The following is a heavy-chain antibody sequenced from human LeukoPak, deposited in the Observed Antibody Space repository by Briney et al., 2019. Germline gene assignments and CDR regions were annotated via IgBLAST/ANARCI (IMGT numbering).Heavy chain of an antibody. J-gene: IGHJ4*02. Sequence: GTLSLTCTVSGDSINSLDLWSWVRQAPGKGLEWVSVIYTGGSTYYADSVKGRFTISRDNSKNTLYVQMNSLRAEDTAVYYCARARGTSATAPDYWGQGTLVTVSS. CDR2: IYTGGST. CDR1: GDSINSLD. V-gene: IGHV3-53*01. D-gene: IGHD1-14*01. CDR3: ARARGTSATAPDY.